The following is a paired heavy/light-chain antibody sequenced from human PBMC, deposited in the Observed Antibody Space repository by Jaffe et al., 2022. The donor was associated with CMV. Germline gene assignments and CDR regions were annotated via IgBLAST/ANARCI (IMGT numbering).Heavy chain of an antibody. V-gene: IGHV3-7*03. Sequence: EVQLVESGGGLVQPGGSLRLSCAASGFTFSSYWMSWVRQAPGKGLEWVANIKQDGSEKYYVDSVKGRFTISRDNAKNSLYLQMNSLRAEDTAVYYCARGRPIPIVATKGGVIVVGTYFDYWGQGTLVTVSS. CDR3: ARGRPIPIVATKGGVIVVGTYFDY. D-gene: IGHD5-12*01. J-gene: IGHJ4*02. CDR1: GFTFSSYW. CDR2: IKQDGSEK.
Light chain of an antibody. CDR1: ALPKQY. J-gene: IGLJ1*01. Sequence: SYELTQPPSVSVSPGQTARITCSGDALPKQYAYWYQQKPGQAPVLVIYKDSERPSGIPERFSGSSSGTTVTLTISGVQAEDEADYYCQSADSSGTPYVFGTGTKVTVL. CDR2: KDS. CDR3: QSADSSGTPYV. V-gene: IGLV3-25*03.